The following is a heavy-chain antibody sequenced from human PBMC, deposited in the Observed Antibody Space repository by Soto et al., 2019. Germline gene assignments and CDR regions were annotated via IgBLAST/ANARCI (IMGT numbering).Heavy chain of an antibody. Sequence: QLQLQESGPGLVKPSETLSLTCTVSGGSISRNNHYWGWIRQSPGKGLEWIGSIPFSGSTNYNPALKGRVRVSMETSRGQFSLRMSSVTAAGTAVFYCAGLGSNGWYQGSFLEYWGQGILVTVSS. CDR2: IPFSGST. D-gene: IGHD6-19*01. CDR3: AGLGSNGWYQGSFLEY. CDR1: GGSISRNNHY. J-gene: IGHJ4*02. V-gene: IGHV4-39*01.